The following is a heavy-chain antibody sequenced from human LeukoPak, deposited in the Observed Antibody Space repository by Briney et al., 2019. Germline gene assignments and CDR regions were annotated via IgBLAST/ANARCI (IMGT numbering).Heavy chain of an antibody. V-gene: IGHV3-21*05. J-gene: IGHJ4*02. Sequence: GRSLRLSCAASGFTFSSYAMHWVRQAPGKGLEWVSYISSSSSYTNYADSVKGRFTISRDNAKNSLYLQMNSLRAEDTAVYYCARAAAGTDWGQGTLVTVSS. D-gene: IGHD6-13*01. CDR2: ISSSSSYT. CDR1: GFTFSSYA. CDR3: ARAAAGTD.